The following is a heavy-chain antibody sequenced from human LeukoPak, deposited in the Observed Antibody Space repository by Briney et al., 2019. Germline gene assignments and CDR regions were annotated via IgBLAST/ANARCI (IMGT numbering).Heavy chain of an antibody. J-gene: IGHJ3*02. Sequence: PSETLSLTCTVSGGSITTSYWSWIRQPPGKGLEYIGYIYYSGSTNYNPSLKSRVTMSLDTSKNQFSLKLSSVTAADTAVYYCAREEVPHAFHRWGQGTMVTVSS. CDR2: IYYSGST. V-gene: IGHV4-59*01. CDR3: AREEVPHAFHR. CDR1: GGSITTSY.